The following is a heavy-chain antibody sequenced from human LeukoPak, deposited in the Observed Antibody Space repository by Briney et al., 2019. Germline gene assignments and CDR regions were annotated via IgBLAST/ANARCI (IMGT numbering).Heavy chain of an antibody. CDR1: GFTFDDYG. Sequence: GGSLRLSCAASGFTFDDYGMSWVRQAPGKGLEWVSGINWNGGSTGYADSVKGRFTISRDNAKNSLYLQMNSLRAEDTALYYCARDSIVGATTGRYFDLWGRGTLVTVSS. CDR2: INWNGGST. D-gene: IGHD1-26*01. J-gene: IGHJ2*01. V-gene: IGHV3-20*04. CDR3: ARDSIVGATTGRYFDL.